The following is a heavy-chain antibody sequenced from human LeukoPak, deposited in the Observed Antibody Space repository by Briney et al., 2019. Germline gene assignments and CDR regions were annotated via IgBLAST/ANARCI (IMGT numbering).Heavy chain of an antibody. CDR1: GFTFSSYA. D-gene: IGHD2-15*01. CDR2: ISGSGGST. CDR3: AKVSSAYCSGGSCYADY. J-gene: IGHJ4*02. Sequence: GGSLRLSCAASGFTFSSYAMSWVRQAPGKGLEWVSAISGSGGSTYYADSVKGRLTISRDNSKNTLYLQMNSLRAEDTAVYYCAKVSSAYCSGGSCYADYWGQGSLVTVSS. V-gene: IGHV3-23*01.